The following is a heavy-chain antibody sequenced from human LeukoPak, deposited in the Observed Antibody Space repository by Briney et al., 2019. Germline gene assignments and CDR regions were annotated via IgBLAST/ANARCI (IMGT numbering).Heavy chain of an antibody. Sequence: KPSETLSVTCSVSGDSIRNSNHYWGWVRQPPGKGLEWLGTIYYKNNTYYSPSLWGRSTISVDTSKIEFSLSLTSVTTADTAVYFCMRHEEEHGHNAKPFDSWGQGTLLTVSP. CDR2: IYYKNNT. CDR1: GDSIRNSNHY. V-gene: IGHV4-39*01. D-gene: IGHD5-24*01. CDR3: MRHEEEHGHNAKPFDS. J-gene: IGHJ4*02.